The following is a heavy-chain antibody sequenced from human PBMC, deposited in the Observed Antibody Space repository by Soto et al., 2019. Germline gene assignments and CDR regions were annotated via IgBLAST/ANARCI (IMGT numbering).Heavy chain of an antibody. CDR1: GGTFRSYA. CDR3: ARFGLSTVVTHYYYDGMDV. D-gene: IGHD4-17*01. Sequence: QVQLVQSGAEVKKPASSVKVSCRASGGTFRSYAISWVRQAPGQGPEWMGGIIPIFGTANYAQKFQGRVTITADESTSTDYMELSSLRSEDTAVYYCARFGLSTVVTHYYYDGMDVWGQGTTVTVSS. V-gene: IGHV1-69*01. J-gene: IGHJ6*02. CDR2: IIPIFGTA.